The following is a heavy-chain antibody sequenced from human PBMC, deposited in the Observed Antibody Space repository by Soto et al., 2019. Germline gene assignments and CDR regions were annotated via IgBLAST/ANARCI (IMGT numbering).Heavy chain of an antibody. D-gene: IGHD2-21*02. CDR1: GGTFSSYA. J-gene: IGHJ4*02. V-gene: IGHV1-69*12. Sequence: QVQLVQSGAEVKKPGSSVKVSCKASGGTFSSYAISWVRQAPGQGLGWMGGIIPIFGTANYAQKFQGRVTITADESTSTAYMELSSLRSEDTAVYYCATTYCGGDCYSVGFFDYWGQGTLVTVSS. CDR3: ATTYCGGDCYSVGFFDY. CDR2: IIPIFGTA.